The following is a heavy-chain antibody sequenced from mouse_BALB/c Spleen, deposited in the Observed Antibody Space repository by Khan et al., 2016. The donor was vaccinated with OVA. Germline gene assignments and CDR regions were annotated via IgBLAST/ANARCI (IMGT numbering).Heavy chain of an antibody. CDR3: AREASSWDFSFPY. CDR1: GYTFTNYV. CDR2: INPYNAGT. Sequence: QLQQSGPELVEPGASVKMSCKASGYTFTNYVMHWVKQKPGQGLEWIGYINPYNAGTRYNEKFKGKATLTSDISSTTAYMELSSLTSEDSAVDYCAREASSWDFSFPYWGQGTLVTVSA. D-gene: IGHD4-1*01. V-gene: IGHV1S136*01. J-gene: IGHJ3*01.